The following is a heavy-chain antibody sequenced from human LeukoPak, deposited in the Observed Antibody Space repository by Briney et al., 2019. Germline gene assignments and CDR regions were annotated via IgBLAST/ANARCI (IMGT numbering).Heavy chain of an antibody. CDR1: GFTFSSYS. Sequence: KPGGSLRLSCAASGFTFSSYSMNWVRQAPGKGLEWVSSISSSSSYIYYADSVKGRFTISSDNAKNSLYLQMNSLRAEDTAVYYCARGPEWELLGGFDYWGQGTLVTVSS. CDR2: ISSSSSYI. J-gene: IGHJ4*02. D-gene: IGHD1-26*01. CDR3: ARGPEWELLGGFDY. V-gene: IGHV3-21*01.